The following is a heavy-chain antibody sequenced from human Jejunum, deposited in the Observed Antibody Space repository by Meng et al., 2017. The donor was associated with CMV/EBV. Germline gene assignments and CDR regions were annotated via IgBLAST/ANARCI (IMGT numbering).Heavy chain of an antibody. Sequence: GGSISSYYWSWIRQPPGKGLEWIGFIYYSGYTKYNPSLKSRVSISVDTSKNQFSLKLTSVTAADTAVYYCARESKGSGRNNWFDPWGQGTRVTVSS. CDR2: IYYSGYT. V-gene: IGHV4-59*01. D-gene: IGHD3-10*01. CDR3: ARESKGSGRNNWFDP. J-gene: IGHJ5*02. CDR1: GGSISSYY.